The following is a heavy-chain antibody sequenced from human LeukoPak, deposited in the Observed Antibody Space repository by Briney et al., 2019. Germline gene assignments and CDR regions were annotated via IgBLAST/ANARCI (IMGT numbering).Heavy chain of an antibody. J-gene: IGHJ6*04. CDR3: ARDLSGATVTTGYYYYYGMDV. D-gene: IGHD4-17*01. V-gene: IGHV4-59*01. Sequence: SETLSLTCTVSGGSISSYYWSWIRQPPGKGLEWIGYIYYSGSTNYNTSLKSRVTISVDTSKNQFSLKLSSVTAADTAVYYCARDLSGATVTTGYYYYYGMDVWGKGTTVTVSS. CDR2: IYYSGST. CDR1: GGSISSYY.